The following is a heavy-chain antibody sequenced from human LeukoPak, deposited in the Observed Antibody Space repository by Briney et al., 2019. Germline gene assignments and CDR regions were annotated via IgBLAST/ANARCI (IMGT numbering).Heavy chain of an antibody. J-gene: IGHJ4*02. V-gene: IGHV4-59*01. CDR1: GGSISSYY. Sequence: SETLSLTCTVSGGSISSYYWSWIRQPPGEGLEWIGYIYYSGGTNYNPSLKRRVTISVDTSKNQFSLKLSSVTAADTAVYYCARAGSHRYGSEGFDYWGQGTLVTVSS. D-gene: IGHD5-18*01. CDR2: IYYSGGT. CDR3: ARAGSHRYGSEGFDY.